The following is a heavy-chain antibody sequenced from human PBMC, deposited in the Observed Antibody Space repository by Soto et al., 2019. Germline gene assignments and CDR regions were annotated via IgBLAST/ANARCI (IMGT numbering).Heavy chain of an antibody. CDR2: INHSGST. D-gene: IGHD3-10*01. J-gene: IGHJ6*02. CDR3: ARGDKFMVRGVIGNYYYYGMDV. Sequence: SETLSLTCAVYGGSFSGYYWSWIRQPPGKGLEWIGEINHSGSTNYNPSLKSRVTISVDTSKNQFSLKLSSVTAADTAVYYCARGDKFMVRGVIGNYYYYGMDVWGQGTTVTVSS. V-gene: IGHV4-34*01. CDR1: GGSFSGYY.